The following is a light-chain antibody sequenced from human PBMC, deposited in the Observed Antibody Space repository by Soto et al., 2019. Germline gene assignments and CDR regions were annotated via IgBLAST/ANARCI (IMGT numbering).Light chain of an antibody. CDR2: DAS. CDR1: QIVSSAY. V-gene: IGKV3-20*01. J-gene: IGKJ1*01. CDR3: QQYGTSPPT. Sequence: EIVLTQSPGTLSLSPGERATLSCRASQIVSSAYVAWYQQKPGQAPKLLIFDASTRAAGTPDRFSASGSGTDYILTINRLEPDDAAVYYCQQYGTSPPTFGQGTTVEI.